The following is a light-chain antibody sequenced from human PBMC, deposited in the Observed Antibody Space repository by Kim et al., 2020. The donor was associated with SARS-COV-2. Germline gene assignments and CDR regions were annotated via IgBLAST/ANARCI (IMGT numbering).Light chain of an antibody. V-gene: IGLV6-57*01. J-gene: IGLJ3*02. CDR3: QSYDSSNQV. CDR2: EDN. Sequence: GNPVTISCPRSSGSIARNYVQWYRQRPGRSPPPVIYEDNQRPSGVPDRFSGSIDSSSHSASLPISGLKTEDEADYYCQSYDSSNQVFGGGTQLTVL. CDR1: SGSIARNY.